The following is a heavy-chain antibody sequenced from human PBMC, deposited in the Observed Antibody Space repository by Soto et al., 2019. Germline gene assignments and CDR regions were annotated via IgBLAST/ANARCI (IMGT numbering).Heavy chain of an antibody. CDR2: IYHSGST. CDR3: ARGQVVAAQH. J-gene: IGHJ4*02. CDR1: GGSISSGGYS. D-gene: IGHD2-15*01. Sequence: QLQLLESGSGLVKPSQTLYLTCAVSGGSISSGGYSWSWIRQPPGKGLEWIGYIYHSGSTYYNPSLKSRVTISVDRSKNQFSLKLSSVTAADTAVYYCARGQVVAAQHWGQGTLVTVSS. V-gene: IGHV4-30-2*01.